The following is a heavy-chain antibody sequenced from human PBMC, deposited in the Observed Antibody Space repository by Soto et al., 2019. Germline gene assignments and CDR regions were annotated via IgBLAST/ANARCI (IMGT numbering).Heavy chain of an antibody. J-gene: IGHJ6*02. CDR3: ARFYYDSSGYLPSPYYYYYGMDV. Sequence: GGSLRLSCAASGFTFSSYWMSWVRQAPGKGLEWVANIKQDGSEKYYVDSVKGRFTISRDNAKNSLYLQMNSLRAEDTAVYYCARFYYDSSGYLPSPYYYYYGMDVLGQLTTVTVSS. D-gene: IGHD3-22*01. CDR2: IKQDGSEK. CDR1: GFTFSSYW. V-gene: IGHV3-7*04.